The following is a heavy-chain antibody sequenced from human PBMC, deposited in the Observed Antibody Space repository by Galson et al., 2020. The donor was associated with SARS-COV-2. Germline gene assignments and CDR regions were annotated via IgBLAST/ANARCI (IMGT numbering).Heavy chain of an antibody. CDR3: ARLFFRPGIAAEDYHSYVMDV. V-gene: IGHV2-26*02. CDR1: GFSLTEPKLG. Sequence: SGPTLVKPTATLTLTCTVSGFSLTEPKLGVTWIRQPPGKALEWLAHILSSDERSYSTSLKTRLIISKDTSKSQVVLTMTNMDPADTATYYCARLFFRPGIAAEDYHSYVMDVWGKGTTVIISS. D-gene: IGHD6-13*01. J-gene: IGHJ6*04. CDR2: ILSSDER.